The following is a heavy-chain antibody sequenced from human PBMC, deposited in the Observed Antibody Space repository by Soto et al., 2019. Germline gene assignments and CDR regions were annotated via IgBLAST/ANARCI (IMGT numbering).Heavy chain of an antibody. Sequence: QVQLVQSGAEIRKPGASVRVSCKASGYTFTNYDVNWVRQVPGQGLEWMGWLNPGSGDTGYAQKFQGRVTMTRNTSIGTAYMELSSLRSGDTAIYYCARMASFGTLNWFDPWGQGTLVTGSS. CDR1: GYTFTNYD. CDR3: ARMASFGTLNWFDP. V-gene: IGHV1-8*01. D-gene: IGHD3-16*01. CDR2: LNPGSGDT. J-gene: IGHJ5*02.